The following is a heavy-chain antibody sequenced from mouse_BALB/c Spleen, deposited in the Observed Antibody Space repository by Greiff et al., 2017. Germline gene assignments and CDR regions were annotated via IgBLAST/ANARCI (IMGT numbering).Heavy chain of an antibody. V-gene: IGHV3-2*02. CDR1: GYSITSDYA. J-gene: IGHJ1*01. Sequence: EVQLQQSGPGLVKPSQSLSLTCTVTGYSITSDYAWNWIRQFPGNKLEWMGYISYSGSTSYNPSLKSRISITRDTSKNQFFLQLNSVTTEDTATYYCARRGYGSHYWYFDVWGAGTTVTVSS. CDR3: ARRGYGSHYWYFDV. CDR2: ISYSGST. D-gene: IGHD1-1*01.